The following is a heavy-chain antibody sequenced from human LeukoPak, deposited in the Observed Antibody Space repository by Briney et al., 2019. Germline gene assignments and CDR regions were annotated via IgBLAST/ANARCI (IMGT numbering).Heavy chain of an antibody. J-gene: IGHJ4*02. D-gene: IGHD1-26*01. CDR2: ISSSGSYI. V-gene: IGHV3-21*01. CDR3: ARDLVGAPDY. CDR1: GFTFSSYS. Sequence: PGGSLRLSCAASGFTFSSYSMNWVRQAPGKGLEWVSSISSSGSYIYYADSVKGRFTISRDNAKNSLYLQMNSLRAEDTAVYYCARDLVGAPDYWGQGTLVTVSS.